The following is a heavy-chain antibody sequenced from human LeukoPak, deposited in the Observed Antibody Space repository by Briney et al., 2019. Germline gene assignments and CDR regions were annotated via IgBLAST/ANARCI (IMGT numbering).Heavy chain of an antibody. J-gene: IGHJ4*02. CDR3: ARTYYYDTVLLDY. Sequence: GGSLRLSCATSGFTFSIYSMNWVRQAPGKGLEWVSFSSNSRSTKYYADSVKGRFTISSDNAKNSLYLQMNSLRAEDTAVYYCARTYYYDTVLLDYWGQGTLVTVSS. D-gene: IGHD3-22*01. CDR2: SSNSRSTK. CDR1: GFTFSIYS. V-gene: IGHV3-48*01.